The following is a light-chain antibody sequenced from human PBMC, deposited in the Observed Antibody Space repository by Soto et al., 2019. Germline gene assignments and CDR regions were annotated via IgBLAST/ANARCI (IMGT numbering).Light chain of an antibody. V-gene: IGLV2-14*01. J-gene: IGLJ2*01. Sequence: QFVLTQPASVSGSPGQSITISCTGTSSDIGDYDYVSWYQHLPGKAPKLLIFDVTHRPSGVSDRFSGSKSGNTASLTISGVRPEDEADYYCCSYTDIALDEVFGGGTKVTVL. CDR2: DVT. CDR1: SSDIGDYDY. CDR3: CSYTDIALDEV.